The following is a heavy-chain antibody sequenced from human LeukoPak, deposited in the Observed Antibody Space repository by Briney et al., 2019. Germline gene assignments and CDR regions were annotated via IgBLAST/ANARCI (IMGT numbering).Heavy chain of an antibody. V-gene: IGHV1-69*04. Sequence: GSSVKVSCKASGGTFSSYAISWVRQAPGQGLEWMGRIIPILGIANYAQKFQGRVTITADKSTSTAYMELSSLRSEDTAVYYCAQNSGSYPPPDYYYYYGMDVWGQGTTVTVSS. CDR3: AQNSGSYPPPDYYYYYGMDV. CDR1: GGTFSSYA. D-gene: IGHD1-26*01. J-gene: IGHJ6*02. CDR2: IIPILGIA.